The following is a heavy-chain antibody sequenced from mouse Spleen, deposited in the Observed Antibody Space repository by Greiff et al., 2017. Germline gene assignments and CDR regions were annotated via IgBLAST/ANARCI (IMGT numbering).Heavy chain of an antibody. CDR3: ARADYDDGYYAMDY. J-gene: IGHJ4*01. V-gene: IGHV7-3*02. D-gene: IGHD2-4*01. CDR1: GFTFTDYY. CDR2: IRNKANGYTT. Sequence: DVKLVESGGGLVQPGGSLRLSCATSGFTFTDYYMSWVRQPPGKALEWLGFIRNKANGYTTEYSASVKGRFTISRDNSQSILYLQMNTLRAEDSATYYCARADYDDGYYAMDYWGQGTSVTVSS.